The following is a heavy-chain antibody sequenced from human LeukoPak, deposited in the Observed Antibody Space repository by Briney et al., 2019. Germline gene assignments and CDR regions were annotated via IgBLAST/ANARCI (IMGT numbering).Heavy chain of an antibody. CDR3: ARDLYSSSYFDY. CDR1: GFTFRSYD. D-gene: IGHD6-6*01. Sequence: GGSLRLSCAVSGFTFRSYDMGWVRQAPGKGLEWISSISRSGSHTYYADSVKGRFTISRDNSRNTLHLQMNSLRVDDTAVYYCARDLYSSSYFDYWGQGTLVTVSS. J-gene: IGHJ4*02. V-gene: IGHV3-23*01. CDR2: ISRSGSHT.